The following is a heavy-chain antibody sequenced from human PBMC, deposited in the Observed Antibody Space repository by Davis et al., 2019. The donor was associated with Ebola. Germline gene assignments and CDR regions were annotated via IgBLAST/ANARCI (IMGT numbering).Heavy chain of an antibody. Sequence: GGSLRLSCAASGFTFSSYAMSWVRQAPGKGLEWVSAISGSGGSTYYADSVKGRLTISRDNSKNTLYLQMNSLRAEDTAIYYCAKAKDSSGYAPCFDYWGRGTLVTVSS. V-gene: IGHV3-23*01. CDR3: AKAKDSSGYAPCFDY. CDR1: GFTFSSYA. D-gene: IGHD3-22*01. J-gene: IGHJ4*02. CDR2: ISGSGGST.